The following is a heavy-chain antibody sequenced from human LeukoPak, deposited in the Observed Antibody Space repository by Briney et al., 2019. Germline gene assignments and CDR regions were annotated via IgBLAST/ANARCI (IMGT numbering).Heavy chain of an antibody. CDR3: ARDLGQLVDLINYGMDV. CDR2: ISSSSSYI. V-gene: IGHV3-21*01. CDR1: GFTFSSYS. J-gene: IGHJ6*02. Sequence: GGSLRLSCAASGFTFSSYSMNWVRQAPGKGLEWVSSISSSSSYIYYADSVKGRFTISRDNAKNSLYLQMNSLRAEDTAVYYCARDLGQLVDLINYGMDVWGQGTTVTVSS. D-gene: IGHD6-13*01.